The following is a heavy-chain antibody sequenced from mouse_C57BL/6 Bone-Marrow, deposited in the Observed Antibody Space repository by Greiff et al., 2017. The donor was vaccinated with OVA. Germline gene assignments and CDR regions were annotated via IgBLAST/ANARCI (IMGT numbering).Heavy chain of an antibody. Sequence: VQLQQSGPGILQPSQTLSLTCSFSGFSLSTFGMGVGWIRQPSGKGLEWLAHIWWDDDKYYNPALKSRLTISKDTSKNQVFLKIANVDTADTATYYCARIRVYSNWYFDVWGTGTTVTVSS. D-gene: IGHD2-1*01. V-gene: IGHV8-8*01. CDR2: IWWDDDK. CDR3: ARIRVYSNWYFDV. J-gene: IGHJ1*03. CDR1: GFSLSTFGMG.